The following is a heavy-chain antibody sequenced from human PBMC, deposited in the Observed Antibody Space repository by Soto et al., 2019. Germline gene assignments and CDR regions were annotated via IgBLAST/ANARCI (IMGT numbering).Heavy chain of an antibody. CDR2: INPNSGGT. Sequence: ASVKVSCKASGYTFTTYGIAWVRQAPGQGLEWMGWINPNSGGTNYAQKFQGRVTMTRDTSISTAYMELSRLRSDDTAVYYCARDRFVLLWFGELLFGAFDIWGQGTMVTVSS. D-gene: IGHD3-10*01. CDR3: ARDRFVLLWFGELLFGAFDI. CDR1: GYTFTTYG. V-gene: IGHV1-2*02. J-gene: IGHJ3*02.